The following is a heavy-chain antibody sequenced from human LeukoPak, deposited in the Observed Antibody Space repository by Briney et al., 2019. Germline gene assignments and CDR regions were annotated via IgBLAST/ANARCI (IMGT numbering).Heavy chain of an antibody. CDR1: GGSISSGGYY. CDR3: ARASAVAGMPFGNYYYMDV. CDR2: IYYSGST. D-gene: IGHD6-19*01. Sequence: PSQTLSLTCTVSGGSISSGGYYWSWIRQHPGKGLEWIGYIYYSGSTYYNPSLKSRATISVDTSKNQFSLKLSSVTAADTAVYYCARASAVAGMPFGNYYYMDVWGKGTTVTVSS. V-gene: IGHV4-31*03. J-gene: IGHJ6*03.